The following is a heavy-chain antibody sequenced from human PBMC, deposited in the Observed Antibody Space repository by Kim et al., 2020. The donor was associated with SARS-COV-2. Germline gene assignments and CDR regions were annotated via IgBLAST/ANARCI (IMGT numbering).Heavy chain of an antibody. CDR3: ARVGDYDILTGYQPNAFDI. D-gene: IGHD3-9*01. J-gene: IGHJ3*02. CDR1: GYSFTSYW. Sequence: GESLKISCKGSGYSFTSYWIGWVRQMPGKGLEWMGIIYPGDSDTRYSTSFQGQVTISADKSISTAYLQWSSLKASDTAMYYCARVGDYDILTGYQPNAFDIWGQGTMVTVSS. CDR2: IYPGDSDT. V-gene: IGHV5-51*01.